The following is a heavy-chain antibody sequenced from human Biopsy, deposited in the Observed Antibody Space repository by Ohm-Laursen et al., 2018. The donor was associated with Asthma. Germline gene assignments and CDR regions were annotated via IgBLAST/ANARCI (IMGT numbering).Heavy chain of an antibody. V-gene: IGHV2-70*04. Sequence: TQTLTLTFSFSGFSLSSSGANVNWIRQPPGKALEWLARIDWEEDKFYSTSLRTRLTISKGSSEDQVVLTMTNMGPVDTATYYCTRHNDYWGPGILVTVSS. CDR1: GFSLSSSGAN. CDR2: IDWEEDK. CDR3: TRHNDY. J-gene: IGHJ4*02. D-gene: IGHD1-14*01.